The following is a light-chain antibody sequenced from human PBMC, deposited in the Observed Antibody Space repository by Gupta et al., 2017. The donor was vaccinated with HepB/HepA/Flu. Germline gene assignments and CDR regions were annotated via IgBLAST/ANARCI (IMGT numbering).Light chain of an antibody. CDR2: DAS. CDR3: QQYGSEPLN. Sequence: ELLLPRPPATLSLSPGKRATLSCGASESVRSRYLAWYQQKPGLAPRLLMYDASKRATGIPDRFSGSGSGTDFTLNISRLEPEDVAVYYCQQYGSEPLNFGGGTKVEIK. J-gene: IGKJ4*01. CDR1: ESVRSRY. V-gene: IGKV3D-20*01.